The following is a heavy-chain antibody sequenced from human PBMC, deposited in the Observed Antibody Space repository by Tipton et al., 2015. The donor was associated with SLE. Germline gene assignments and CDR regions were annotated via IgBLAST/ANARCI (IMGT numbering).Heavy chain of an antibody. CDR1: GYRFTSYW. Sequence: VQLVQSGAEVKKPGESLKISCKGSGYRFTSYWIGWVRHMPGKGLEWMGVIFPRDSDIRYSPSFQGQVTISADKSISTAYLQWSSLKASDTALYYCARGTWGGVALSPWHFDNWGQGTLVTVSS. V-gene: IGHV5-51*03. CDR2: IFPRDSDI. CDR3: ARGTWGGVALSPWHFDN. D-gene: IGHD3-10*01. J-gene: IGHJ4*02.